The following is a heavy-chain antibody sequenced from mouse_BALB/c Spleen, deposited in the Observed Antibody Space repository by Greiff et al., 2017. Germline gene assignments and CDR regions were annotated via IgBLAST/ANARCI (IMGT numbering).Heavy chain of an antibody. CDR1: GFTFSDYY. J-gene: IGHJ1*01. V-gene: IGHV5-4*02. CDR2: ISDGGSYT. D-gene: IGHD2-2*01. Sequence: EVQRVESGGGLVKPGGSLKLSCAASGFTFSDYYMYWVRQTPEKRLEWVATISDGGSYTYYPDSVKGRFTISRDNAKNNLYLQMSSLKSEDTAMYYCAREGRLRYFDVWGAGTTVTVSS. CDR3: AREGRLRYFDV.